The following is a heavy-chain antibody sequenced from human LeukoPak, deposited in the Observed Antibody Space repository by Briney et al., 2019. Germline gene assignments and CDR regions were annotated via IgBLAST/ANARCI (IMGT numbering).Heavy chain of an antibody. Sequence: SETLSLTCTVSGGSISSGSYYWSWIRQPAGKGLEWIGRIHTSGSTNYNPSLKSRVTISVDTSKNHFSLKLSSVTAADTAVYYCARGSDDYGGNCWFDPWGQGTLVTVSS. D-gene: IGHD4-23*01. J-gene: IGHJ5*02. CDR3: ARGSDDYGGNCWFDP. CDR1: GGSISSGSYY. CDR2: IHTSGST. V-gene: IGHV4-61*02.